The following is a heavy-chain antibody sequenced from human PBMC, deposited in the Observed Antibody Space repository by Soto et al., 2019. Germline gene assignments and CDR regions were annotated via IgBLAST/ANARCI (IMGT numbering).Heavy chain of an antibody. Sequence: RESLKISCKGSGYSFTSYWIGWVRQMPGKGLEWMGIIYPGDSDTRYSPSFQGQVTISADKSISTAYLQWSSLKASDTAMYYCARKYGWFGELTKYNWGDPWGQGTLVTVSS. CDR2: IYPGDSDT. V-gene: IGHV5-51*01. D-gene: IGHD3-10*01. CDR3: ARKYGWFGELTKYNWGDP. CDR1: GYSFTSYW. J-gene: IGHJ5*02.